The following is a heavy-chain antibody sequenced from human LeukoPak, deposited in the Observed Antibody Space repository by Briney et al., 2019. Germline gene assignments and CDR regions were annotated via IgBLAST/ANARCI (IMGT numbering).Heavy chain of an antibody. CDR1: GFTFSSYS. Sequence: GGSLRLSCAASGFTFSSYSMNWVRQAPGKGLEWVSYISRSAIYYADSVKGRFTISRDNSKNTVDLLVNSLRAEDTAVYYCARVWELSYDYWGQGTLVTVSS. CDR2: ISRSAI. CDR3: ARVWELSYDY. D-gene: IGHD3-16*02. V-gene: IGHV3-48*01. J-gene: IGHJ4*02.